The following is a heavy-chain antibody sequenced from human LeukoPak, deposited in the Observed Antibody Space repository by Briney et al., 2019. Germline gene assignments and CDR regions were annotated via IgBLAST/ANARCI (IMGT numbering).Heavy chain of an antibody. CDR3: ARGAYYYDSSGPHFDY. J-gene: IGHJ4*02. V-gene: IGHV1-8*03. D-gene: IGHD3-22*01. Sequence: ASVKVSCKASGGTFSSYAISWVRQATGQGLEWMGWMNPNSGNTGYAQKFQGRVTITRNTSISTAYMDLSSLRSEDTAVYYCARGAYYYDSSGPHFDYWGQGTLVTVSS. CDR1: GGTFSSYA. CDR2: MNPNSGNT.